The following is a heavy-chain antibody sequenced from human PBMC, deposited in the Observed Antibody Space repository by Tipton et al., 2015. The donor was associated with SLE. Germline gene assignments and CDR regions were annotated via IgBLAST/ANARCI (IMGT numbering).Heavy chain of an antibody. CDR3: VRVEGAYDQYYFDS. J-gene: IGHJ4*02. Sequence: TLSLTCSASGGSISTYYWNWIRQPPGKGLEWIGYVDNSGSTKYNPSLESRVTISVDTSKNQFSLKLSSVTVADTAVYYCVRVEGAYDQYYFDSWGQGTLVTVSS. CDR1: GGSISTYY. V-gene: IGHV4-59*01. D-gene: IGHD5-12*01. CDR2: VDNSGST.